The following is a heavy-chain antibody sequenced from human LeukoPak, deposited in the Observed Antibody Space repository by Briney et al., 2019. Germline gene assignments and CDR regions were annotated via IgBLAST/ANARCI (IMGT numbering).Heavy chain of an antibody. CDR2: IYYSGST. CDR3: ARDTSGTIAAAGTGWFDP. V-gene: IGHV4-59*01. CDR1: GGSISSYY. Sequence: SETLSLTCTVSGGSISSYYWSWIRQPPGKGLEWIGYIYYSGSTNYNPSLKSRVTISVDTSKNQFSLKLSSVTAADTAVYYCARDTSGTIAAAGTGWFDPWGQGTLVTVSS. D-gene: IGHD6-13*01. J-gene: IGHJ5*02.